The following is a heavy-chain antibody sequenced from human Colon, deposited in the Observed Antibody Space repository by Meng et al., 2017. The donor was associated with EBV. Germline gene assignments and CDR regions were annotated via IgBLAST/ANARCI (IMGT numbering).Heavy chain of an antibody. D-gene: IGHD3-10*01. V-gene: IGHV4-39*01. Sequence: LDQQAARPGLLNPAEPLYFTWTGSGGSLSISGYYWGWIRQPPGKGLEWIGSIYYNGSTYYNPSMKSRVTISVDTSKNQFSLKLNSVTAADTAVYYCARRRYYYGSGSYHSYYFDYWGQGALVTVSS. J-gene: IGHJ4*02. CDR1: GGSLSISGYY. CDR2: IYYNGST. CDR3: ARRRYYYGSGSYHSYYFDY.